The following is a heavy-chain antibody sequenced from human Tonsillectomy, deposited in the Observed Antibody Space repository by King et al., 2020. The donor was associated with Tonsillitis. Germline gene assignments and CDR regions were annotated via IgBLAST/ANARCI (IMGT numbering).Heavy chain of an antibody. V-gene: IGHV1-2*02. J-gene: IGHJ4*02. Sequence: QLVQSGAEVKKPGASVKVSCKASGYTFTAYYMHWVRQAPGQGLEWMGWINPNSGGTNYAQKFQGRVTMTRDTSISTAYMELSRLRFDDTAIYYCARAISGRQQFGGGYWGQGTLVTVSS. CDR2: INPNSGGT. CDR1: GYTFTAYY. CDR3: ARAISGRQQFGGGY. D-gene: IGHD3-16*01.